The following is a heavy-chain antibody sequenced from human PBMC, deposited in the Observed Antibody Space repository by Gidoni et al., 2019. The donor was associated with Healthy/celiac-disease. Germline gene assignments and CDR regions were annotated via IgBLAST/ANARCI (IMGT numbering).Heavy chain of an antibody. CDR2: ISSSGSTI. Sequence: SYISSSGSTIYYADSVKGRFTISRDNAKNSLYLQMNSLRAEDTAVYYCGVDSSPYYYFDYWGQGTLVTVSS. D-gene: IGHD2-21*01. J-gene: IGHJ4*02. V-gene: IGHV3-11*01. CDR3: GVDSSPYYYFDY.